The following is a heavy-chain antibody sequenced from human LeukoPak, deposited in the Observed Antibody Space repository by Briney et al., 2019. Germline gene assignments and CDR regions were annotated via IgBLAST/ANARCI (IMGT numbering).Heavy chain of an antibody. V-gene: IGHV3-20*01. CDR2: INWYGGST. CDR3: ARMSRNYYDSSGYLYYFDY. D-gene: IGHD3-22*01. J-gene: IGHJ4*02. CDR1: GFTFEDYG. Sequence: PGGSLRLSCAASGFTFEDYGMSWVRQAPGKGLEGVSRINWYGGSTGYVDSVKGRFTISRDNAKNSLYLQMNSLRAEDRALYHCARMSRNYYDSSGYLYYFDYWGQGTLVTVSS.